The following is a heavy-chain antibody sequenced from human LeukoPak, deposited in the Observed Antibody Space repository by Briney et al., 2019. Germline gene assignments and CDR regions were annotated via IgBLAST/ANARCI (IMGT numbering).Heavy chain of an antibody. CDR1: GFTLSNYD. CDR3: ARGYLSGYYYFDY. V-gene: IGHV3-13*01. J-gene: IGHJ4*02. Sequence: PGGSLRLSCAAPGFTLSNYDMHWVRQTTGKGLEWVSTIASAGDTYYPGSVKGRFSISREIDRNSLDLQMNSLRAGDTAVYYCARGYLSGYYYFDYWGQGTLVTVSS. D-gene: IGHD3-9*01. CDR2: IASAGDT.